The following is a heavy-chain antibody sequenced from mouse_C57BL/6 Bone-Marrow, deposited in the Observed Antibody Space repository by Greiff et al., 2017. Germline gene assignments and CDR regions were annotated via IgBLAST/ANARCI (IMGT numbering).Heavy chain of an antibody. CDR1: GFTFSDFY. CDR3: ARDDSNSYAMDY. J-gene: IGHJ4*01. V-gene: IGHV7-1*01. CDR2: SRNKANDYTT. D-gene: IGHD2-5*01. Sequence: EVKVVESGGGLVQSGRSLRLSCATSGFTFSDFYMEWVRQAPGKGLEWIAASRNKANDYTTEYSASVKGRFIVSRDTSQSILYLQMNALRAEDTAIYYSARDDSNSYAMDYWGQGTSGTVSS.